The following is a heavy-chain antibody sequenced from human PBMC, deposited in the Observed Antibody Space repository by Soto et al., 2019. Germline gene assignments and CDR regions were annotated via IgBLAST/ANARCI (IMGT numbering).Heavy chain of an antibody. V-gene: IGHV3-30*03. CDR2: ISYDGSNK. Sequence: GGSLRLSCAASGFTFSSYGMHWVRQAPGKGLEWVAVISYDGSNKYYADSVKGRFTISRDNSKSTLYLQMNSLRAEDTAVYYCAAHSSSFVWGQGTLVTVSS. CDR1: GFTFSSYG. D-gene: IGHD5-18*01. J-gene: IGHJ4*02. CDR3: AAHSSSFV.